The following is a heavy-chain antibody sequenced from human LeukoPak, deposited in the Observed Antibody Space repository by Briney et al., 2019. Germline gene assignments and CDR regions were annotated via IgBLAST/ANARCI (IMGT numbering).Heavy chain of an antibody. V-gene: IGHV4-59*08. J-gene: IGHJ4*02. CDR2: IYYTGGT. Sequence: SETLSLTCTVSGGSIGSDYWTWLRQPPGKGLEYIGYIYYTGGTNYSPSLKSRVTISVDTSKNQFSLKLSSVTAADTAVYFCAKYGNSGWVIDNWGQGTLVTVSS. CDR3: AKYGNSGWVIDN. D-gene: IGHD6-19*01. CDR1: GGSIGSDY.